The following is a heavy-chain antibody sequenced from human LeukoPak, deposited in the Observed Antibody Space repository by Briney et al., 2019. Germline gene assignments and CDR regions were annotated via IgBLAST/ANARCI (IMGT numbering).Heavy chain of an antibody. D-gene: IGHD6-13*01. Sequence: PGGSLRLSCAASGFTFSSYAMSWVRQAPGKGLEWVSAISSSSSYIYYADSVKGRFTISRDNAKNSLYLQMNSLRAEDTAVYYCAGGIAAAVSYWGQGTLVTVSS. CDR1: GFTFSSYA. J-gene: IGHJ4*02. CDR3: AGGIAAAVSY. CDR2: ISSSSSYI. V-gene: IGHV3-21*01.